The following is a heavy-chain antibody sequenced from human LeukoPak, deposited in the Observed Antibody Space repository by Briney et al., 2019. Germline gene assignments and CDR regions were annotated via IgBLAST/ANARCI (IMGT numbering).Heavy chain of an antibody. CDR1: GFTFSSYS. J-gene: IGHJ1*01. D-gene: IGHD6-13*01. V-gene: IGHV3-21*01. CDR3: ARPIATAGPEYFQH. Sequence: GGSLRLSCAASGFTFSSYSMNWVRQAPGKGLEWVSSISSSSSYIYYADSMKGRFTISRDNAKNSLYLQMNSLRAEDTAVYYCARPIATAGPEYFQHWGQGTLVTVSS. CDR2: ISSSSSYI.